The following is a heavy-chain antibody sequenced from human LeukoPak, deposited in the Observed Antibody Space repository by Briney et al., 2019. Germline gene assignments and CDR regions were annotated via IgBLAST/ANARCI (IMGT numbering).Heavy chain of an antibody. Sequence: GGSLRLSCAASGFTFSSYGVHWVRQAPGKGLEWVAVISYDGSNKYYADSVKGRFTISRDNSKNTLYLQMNSLRAEDTAVYYCAKNHEGLGYWGQATLVTVSS. J-gene: IGHJ4*02. CDR1: GFTFSSYG. CDR3: AKNHEGLGY. V-gene: IGHV3-30*18. CDR2: ISYDGSNK.